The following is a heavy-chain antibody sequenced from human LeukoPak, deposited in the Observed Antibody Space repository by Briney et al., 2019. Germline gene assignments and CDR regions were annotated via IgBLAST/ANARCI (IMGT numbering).Heavy chain of an antibody. CDR1: GGSIRSSSYY. D-gene: IGHD1-26*01. J-gene: IGHJ4*02. CDR2: IYYSGST. CDR3: ARAYSVCFQLDY. V-gene: IGHV4-39*07. Sequence: SQTLSLTCTVSGGSIRSSSYYWGWIRQPPGKGMEWLGSIYYSGSTYYNPSLKSRGTISGDTSKNQFSRKLSPVTAADTAVYYCARAYSVCFQLDYWGQGTLVTVSS.